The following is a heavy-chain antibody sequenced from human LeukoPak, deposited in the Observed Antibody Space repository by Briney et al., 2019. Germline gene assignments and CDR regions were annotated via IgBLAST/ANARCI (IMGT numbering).Heavy chain of an antibody. CDR1: GFTFSRYA. Sequence: GGSLRLSCAASGFTFSRYAMHWVRQTPGKGLEWVAIISYDGTNKYYADSVRGRFTISRDNAKNSLYLQMNSLRAEDTAVYYCARDPPSFDSWGQGTLVTVSS. CDR3: ARDPPSFDS. V-gene: IGHV3-30*04. CDR2: ISYDGTNK. J-gene: IGHJ4*02.